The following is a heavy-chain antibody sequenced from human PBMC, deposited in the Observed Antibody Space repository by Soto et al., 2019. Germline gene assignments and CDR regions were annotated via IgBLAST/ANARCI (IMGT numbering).Heavy chain of an antibody. V-gene: IGHV5-51*01. CDR2: IYPGDSDA. J-gene: IGHJ4*02. CDR3: ARQDVVTTPVRGVFFDF. Sequence: SQQSSGKRSGGKETRPWSWSYRQKPGKGLEWVAVIYPGDSDARYSPSFQGQVTISADNSINTAYLQWSSLKASDTAIYFCARQDVVTTPVRGVFFDFWGQGTSVTGFS. CDR1: GGKETRPW. D-gene: IGHD2-15*01.